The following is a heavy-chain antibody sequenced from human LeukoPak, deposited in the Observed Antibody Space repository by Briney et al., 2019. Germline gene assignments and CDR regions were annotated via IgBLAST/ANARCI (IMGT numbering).Heavy chain of an antibody. V-gene: IGHV3-74*01. J-gene: IGHJ6*02. CDR1: GFTVSSNY. D-gene: IGHD2-15*01. CDR3: GRVGCSGGSWYQGLYYYYGMDV. Sequence: GGSLRLSCAASGFTVSSNYMSWVRQAPGKGLVWVSRINSDGSSTRYADSVKGRFSISRDNAKNTLYLQMNTLRAEDTAVYYCGRVGCSGGSWYQGLYYYYGMDVWGQGTTVTVSS. CDR2: INSDGSST.